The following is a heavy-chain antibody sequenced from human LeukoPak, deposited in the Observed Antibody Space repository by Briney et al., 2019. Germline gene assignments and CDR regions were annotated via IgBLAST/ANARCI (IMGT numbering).Heavy chain of an antibody. J-gene: IGHJ5*02. CDR1: GFTVSSNY. V-gene: IGHV3-53*01. CDR3: ARDRSSGWYLTPGFDP. Sequence: GGSLRLSCAASGFTVSSNYMSWVRQAPGEGLEWVSGIYSGGSTYYADSVKGRFTISRDNSKNTLYLQMNSLRAEDTAVYYCARDRSSGWYLTPGFDPWGQGTLVTVSS. D-gene: IGHD6-19*01. CDR2: IYSGGST.